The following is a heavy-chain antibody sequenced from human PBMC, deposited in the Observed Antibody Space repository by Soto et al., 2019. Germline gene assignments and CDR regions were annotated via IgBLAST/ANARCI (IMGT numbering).Heavy chain of an antibody. CDR1: GFTFSSYS. D-gene: IGHD3-9*01. V-gene: IGHV3-48*01. CDR3: ASEAGILNWFDP. Sequence: PGGSLRLSCAASGFTFSSYSMNWVRQAPGKGLEWVSYISSSSSTIYYADSVKGRFTISRDNAKNSLYLQMNSLRAEDTAVYYCASEAGILNWFDPWGQGTLVSVFS. J-gene: IGHJ5*02. CDR2: ISSSSSTI.